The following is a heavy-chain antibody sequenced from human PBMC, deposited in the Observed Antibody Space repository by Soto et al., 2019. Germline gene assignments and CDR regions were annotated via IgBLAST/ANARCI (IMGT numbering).Heavy chain of an antibody. CDR3: ARGLGYCSSTSCFAYNWFDP. D-gene: IGHD2-2*01. J-gene: IGHJ5*02. CDR2: INHSGST. V-gene: IGHV4-34*01. Sequence: SETLSLTSAVYGGSFSGYYWSWIHQPPGKGLEWIGEINHSGSTNYNPSLKSRVTISVDKSKNQFSLKLSSVTAADTAVYYCARGLGYCSSTSCFAYNWFDPWGQGTLVTVSS. CDR1: GGSFSGYY.